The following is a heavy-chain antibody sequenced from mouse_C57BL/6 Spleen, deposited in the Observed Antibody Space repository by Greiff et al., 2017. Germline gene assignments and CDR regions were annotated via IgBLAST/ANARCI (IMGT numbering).Heavy chain of an antibody. J-gene: IGHJ1*03. V-gene: IGHV5-17*01. D-gene: IGHD2-4*01. CDR1: GFTFSDYG. CDR2: ISSGSSTI. CDR3: AKKVYYDYDGWYFDV. Sequence: EVKLVESGGGLVKPGGSLKLSCAASGFTFSDYGMHWVRQAPEKGLEWVAYISSGSSTIYYADTVTGRFTISRDNAKNTLFLHMTSLRSEDTAMYYCAKKVYYDYDGWYFDVWGTGTTVTVSS.